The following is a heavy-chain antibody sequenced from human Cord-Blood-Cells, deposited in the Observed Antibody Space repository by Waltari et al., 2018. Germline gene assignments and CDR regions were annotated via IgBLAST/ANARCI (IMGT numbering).Heavy chain of an antibody. V-gene: IGHV4-34*01. CDR2: INHSGST. Sequence: QVQLQQWGAGLLKPSQTLSLTCAVYGGSFSGYYWTWIRQPPGKGLEWIEEINHSGSTNYNPSLKRRVTISVDTSKNQFSLKLRSVTAADTAVYYCARGRGYSGSSIFDYWGQGTLVTVSS. J-gene: IGHJ4*02. D-gene: IGHD1-26*01. CDR1: GGSFSGYY. CDR3: ARGRGYSGSSIFDY.